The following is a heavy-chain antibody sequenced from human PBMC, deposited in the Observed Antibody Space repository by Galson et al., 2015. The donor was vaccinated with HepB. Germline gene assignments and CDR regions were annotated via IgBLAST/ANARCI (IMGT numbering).Heavy chain of an antibody. CDR2: ISGSGGHT. CDR3: AKSFCNGGRCDDHFYYGLDV. CDR1: GFTFSSYT. D-gene: IGHD2-15*01. V-gene: IGHV3-23*01. Sequence: SLRLSCAASGFTFSSYTMSWVRQAPGKGLEWVSAISGSGGHTYYADSVKGRFTVSRDNSKNTLYLQMDSLRAEDTAVFYCAKSFCNGGRCDDHFYYGLDVWGQGTTVTVSS. J-gene: IGHJ6*02.